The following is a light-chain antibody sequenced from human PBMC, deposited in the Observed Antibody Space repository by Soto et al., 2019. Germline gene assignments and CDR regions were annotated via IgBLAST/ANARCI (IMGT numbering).Light chain of an antibody. V-gene: IGLV1-47*01. Sequence: QSVLTQPPSASGTPGQRVTISCSGSSSNIGSNYVYWYQQLPGTPPKLLIDRNNQRPSGVPDRFSGSKSGPSATLAISGLRSEDEADYYCAAWDDSLSGWVFGGGTKLTVL. CDR1: SSNIGSNY. CDR3: AAWDDSLSGWV. CDR2: RNN. J-gene: IGLJ3*02.